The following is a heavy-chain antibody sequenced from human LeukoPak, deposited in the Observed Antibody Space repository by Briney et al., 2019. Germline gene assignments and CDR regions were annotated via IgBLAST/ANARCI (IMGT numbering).Heavy chain of an antibody. Sequence: GGSLRLSCAASGFTFSSYWMGWVRQAPGKGLEWVANIKQDGSEKYYVDSVKGRFTISRDNTKNSLYLQMNSLRAEDTAVYYCAKDRSGSYSQGLDYWGQGTLVTVSS. CDR2: IKQDGSEK. CDR3: AKDRSGSYSQGLDY. J-gene: IGHJ4*02. V-gene: IGHV3-7*01. D-gene: IGHD1-26*01. CDR1: GFTFSSYW.